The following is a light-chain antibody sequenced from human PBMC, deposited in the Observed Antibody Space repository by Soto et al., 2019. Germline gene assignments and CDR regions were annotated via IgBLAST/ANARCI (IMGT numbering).Light chain of an antibody. V-gene: IGLV2-14*01. J-gene: IGLJ1*01. CDR3: NSYTNSGAYV. Sequence: QSALTQPASVSGSPGQSITISCTGTSSDVGAYNYVSWYQQHPGKAPKLMIYDVSNRPSGVSNRFPGSKSGNTASLTISGLQAEDEADYYCNSYTNSGAYVFGGGTKVTDL. CDR1: SSDVGAYNY. CDR2: DVS.